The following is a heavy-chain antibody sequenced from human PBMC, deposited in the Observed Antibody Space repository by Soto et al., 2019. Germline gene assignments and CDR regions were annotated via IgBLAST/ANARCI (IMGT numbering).Heavy chain of an antibody. CDR2: VSISGGST. Sequence: EVQLLESGGGLVQPGGSLRLSCAASGFTFSNYAMSWVRQAPGKGLEWVSAVSISGGSTYYADSVKGRFTISRDNSQNTLCLQMNSLRAEGTAIYYWSKSVGICCNGGSCYSLDYLGQGTLVTVSS. J-gene: IGHJ4*02. V-gene: IGHV3-23*01. D-gene: IGHD2-15*01. CDR1: GFTFSNYA. CDR3: SKSVGICCNGGSCYSLDY.